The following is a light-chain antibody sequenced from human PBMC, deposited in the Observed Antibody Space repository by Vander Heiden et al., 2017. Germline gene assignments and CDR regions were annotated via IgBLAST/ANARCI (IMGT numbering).Light chain of an antibody. J-gene: IGKJ4*01. Sequence: DIQMTQSPSSLSASVGDRVTITCRASQSISSYLNWYQQKPGKAPKLLIYAASSLKSGVPSRFSGSGSGTDFTITNSRLQPEDFATYYCQQSYSTPLTFGGGTKVEIK. V-gene: IGKV1-39*01. CDR2: AAS. CDR1: QSISSY. CDR3: QQSYSTPLT.